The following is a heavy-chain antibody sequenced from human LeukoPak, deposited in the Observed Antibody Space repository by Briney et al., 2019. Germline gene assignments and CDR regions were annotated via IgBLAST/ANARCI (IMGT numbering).Heavy chain of an antibody. J-gene: IGHJ6*02. CDR2: INEDGSQK. Sequence: GGSLRLSCAASGFTFSTYAIHWVRQAPIKGLEWVATINEDGSQKFYLDSVRGRFTISRDNAENSVFLQMNSLRVEDAAVYYCVRVGESGSAAVWGQGTTVTVSS. V-gene: IGHV3-7*01. CDR1: GFTFSTYA. CDR3: VRVGESGSAAV. D-gene: IGHD1-26*01.